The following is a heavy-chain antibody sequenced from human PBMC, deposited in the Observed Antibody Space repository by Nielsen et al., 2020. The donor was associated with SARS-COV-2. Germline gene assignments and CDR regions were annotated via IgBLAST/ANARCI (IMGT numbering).Heavy chain of an antibody. J-gene: IGHJ4*02. V-gene: IGHV3-21*01. CDR3: ANSRAYYDSSGYLFDY. Sequence: GGSLRLSCAGSGFTFSSYYLNWVRQAPGKGLEWVSSIYSSGTYTNYADSVKGRFTISRDNAKNSLYLQMTSLRAEDTAVYFCANSRAYYDSSGYLFDYWGQGSLVTVSS. CDR1: GFTFSSYY. D-gene: IGHD3-22*01. CDR2: IYSSGTYT.